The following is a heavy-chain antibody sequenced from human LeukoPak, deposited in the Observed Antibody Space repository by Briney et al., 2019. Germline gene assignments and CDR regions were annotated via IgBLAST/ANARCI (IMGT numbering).Heavy chain of an antibody. V-gene: IGHV4-4*09. J-gene: IGHJ5*02. D-gene: IGHD6-6*01. Sequence: SETLSLTCTVSGGSINSYYWSWIRQPPGKGLEWIGYIYTSGSTNYNPSLKSRVTISVDTSKNQFSLKLSSVTAADTAVYYCARHSSSYISWFDPWGQGTLVTVSS. CDR3: ARHSSSYISWFDP. CDR2: IYTSGST. CDR1: GGSINSYY.